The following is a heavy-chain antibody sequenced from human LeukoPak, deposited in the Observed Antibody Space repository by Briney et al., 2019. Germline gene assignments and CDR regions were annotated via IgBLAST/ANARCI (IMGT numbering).Heavy chain of an antibody. CDR3: AREIAAAAEYFQH. CDR1: GYTFTGYS. D-gene: IGHD6-13*01. J-gene: IGHJ1*01. Sequence: ASVKVSCKASGYTFTGYSMHWVRQAPGQGLEWMGIINPSGGSTSYAQKFQGRVTMTRDTSTSTVYMELSSLRSEDTAVYYCAREIAAAAEYFQHWGQGTLVTVSS. V-gene: IGHV1-46*01. CDR2: INPSGGST.